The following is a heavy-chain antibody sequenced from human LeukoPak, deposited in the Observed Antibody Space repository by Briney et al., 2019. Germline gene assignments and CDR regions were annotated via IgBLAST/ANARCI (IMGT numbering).Heavy chain of an antibody. J-gene: IGHJ2*01. CDR3: ARDGPYYYDSSGRHWYFDL. CDR1: GGSISSYY. V-gene: IGHV4-59*12. CDR2: IYYSGST. Sequence: SETLSLTCTVSGGSISSYYWSWIRQPPGKGLEWIGYIYYSGSTNYNPSLKSRVTISVDTSKNQFSLKLSSVTAADTAVYYCARDGPYYYDSSGRHWYFDLWGRGTLVTVSS. D-gene: IGHD3-22*01.